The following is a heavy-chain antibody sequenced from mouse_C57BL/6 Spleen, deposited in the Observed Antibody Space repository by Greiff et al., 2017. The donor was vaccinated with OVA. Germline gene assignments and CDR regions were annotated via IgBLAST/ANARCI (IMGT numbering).Heavy chain of an antibody. Sequence: VQLQQSGAELVRPGASVTLSCKASGYTFTDYEMHWVKQTPVHGLEWIGAIDPETGGTAYNQKFKGKAILTADKSFSTAYMELRSLTSEDSAVYYCTREWFYYYAMDYWGQGTSVTVSS. CDR3: TREWFYYYAMDY. CDR1: GYTFTDYE. D-gene: IGHD1-3*01. V-gene: IGHV1-15*01. CDR2: IDPETGGT. J-gene: IGHJ4*01.